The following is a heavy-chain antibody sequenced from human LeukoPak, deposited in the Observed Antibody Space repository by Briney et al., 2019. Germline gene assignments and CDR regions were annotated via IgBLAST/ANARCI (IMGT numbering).Heavy chain of an antibody. D-gene: IGHD3-10*01. J-gene: IGHJ4*02. CDR2: IRYDGSNK. Sequence: GGSLRLSCAASGFTFSSYSMNWVRQAPGKGLEWVAFIRYDGSNKYYAGSVKGRFTISRDNSKNTLYLQMNSLRAEDTAVYYCAKDGLIYYYGSGSSTGGGYFDYWGQGTLVTVSS. V-gene: IGHV3-30*02. CDR1: GFTFSSYS. CDR3: AKDGLIYYYGSGSSTGGGYFDY.